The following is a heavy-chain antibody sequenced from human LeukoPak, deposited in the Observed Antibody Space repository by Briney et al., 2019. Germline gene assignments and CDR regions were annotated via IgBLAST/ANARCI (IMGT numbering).Heavy chain of an antibody. V-gene: IGHV3-53*01. CDR2: IYSGGTT. CDR1: GFTASTNY. Sequence: GGSLRLSCAASGFTASTNYMSWVRQAPGKGLEWVSVIYSGGTTYYADSVKGRFTISRDNSKSTLYLQMNSLRAEDTAVYYCARPLTSGGAFDIWGQGTMVTVSS. J-gene: IGHJ3*02. D-gene: IGHD1-26*01. CDR3: ARPLTSGGAFDI.